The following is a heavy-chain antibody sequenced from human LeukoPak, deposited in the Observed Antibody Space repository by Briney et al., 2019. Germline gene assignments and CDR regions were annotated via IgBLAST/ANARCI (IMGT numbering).Heavy chain of an antibody. J-gene: IGHJ4*02. CDR2: MNPNSGNT. Sequence: GASVKVSCKASGYTFTSYDINWVRQATGQGLEWMGWMNPNSGNTGYAQKFQGRVTITRDTSASTAYMELSSLRSEDMAVYYCARLSRSSFDYWGQGTLVTVSS. V-gene: IGHV1-8*03. CDR1: GYTFTSYD. CDR3: ARLSRSSFDY. D-gene: IGHD2/OR15-2a*01.